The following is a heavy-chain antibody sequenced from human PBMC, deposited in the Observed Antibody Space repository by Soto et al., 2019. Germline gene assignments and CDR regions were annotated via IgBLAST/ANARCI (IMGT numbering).Heavy chain of an antibody. CDR2: IHYSGST. J-gene: IGHJ4*02. CDR1: GGSISGYY. CDR3: ARLGGYYQAFDQ. Sequence: SETLSLTCTVSGGSISGYYWSWFRQPPGKGLEWIGYIHYSGSTTYTPSLKSRVTIAVDTSKNQFSLRLNSVTAADTAVYYCARLGGYYQAFDQWGQGSLVTVS. D-gene: IGHD3-22*01. V-gene: IGHV4-59*08.